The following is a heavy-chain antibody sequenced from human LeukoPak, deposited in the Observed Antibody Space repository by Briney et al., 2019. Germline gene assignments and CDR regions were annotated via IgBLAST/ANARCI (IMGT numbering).Heavy chain of an antibody. Sequence: GGSLRLSCAASGFTFRSCAMHWVRQAPGKELEWVAVVSYDGTNKYYADSVTGRFTISRDNSKNALYLQMNSLRAEDTSVYFCARACSGTYAWFDSWGQGTLVTISS. J-gene: IGHJ5*01. D-gene: IGHD1-26*01. CDR1: GFTFRSCA. CDR2: VSYDGTNK. V-gene: IGHV3-30-3*01. CDR3: ARACSGTYAWFDS.